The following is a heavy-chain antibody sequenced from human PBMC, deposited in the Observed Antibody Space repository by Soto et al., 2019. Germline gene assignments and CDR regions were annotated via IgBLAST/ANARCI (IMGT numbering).Heavy chain of an antibody. CDR3: GRVLNPVRGVRGALNY. V-gene: IGHV1-46*01. Sequence: QVQLVQSGAEVKKPGASVKVSCQASGYTFTSYYMHWVRQAPGQGLEWMGIINPHSGTTTYAQKFQGRVTMTWDTSTSTVYMELSSLTSEDTAVYYCGRVLNPVRGVRGALNYWGQGTLVSVSS. D-gene: IGHD3-10*01. CDR2: INPHSGTT. CDR1: GYTFTSYY. J-gene: IGHJ4*02.